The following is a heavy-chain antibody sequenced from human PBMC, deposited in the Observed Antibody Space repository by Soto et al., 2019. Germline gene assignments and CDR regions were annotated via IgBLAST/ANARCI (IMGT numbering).Heavy chain of an antibody. D-gene: IGHD4-17*01. V-gene: IGHV1-69*01. CDR3: ASGNYGGQEGDY. CDR1: GGTFSSYA. Sequence: QVQLVQSGAEVKNPGSSVKVSCKASGGTFSSYAISWVRQAPVQGIEWMGGIIPIFGTANYAQKCKGRVTIAADESTSTAYMDLSSLRSEDTAVYYCASGNYGGQEGDYWGQGTLVTVSS. J-gene: IGHJ4*02. CDR2: IIPIFGTA.